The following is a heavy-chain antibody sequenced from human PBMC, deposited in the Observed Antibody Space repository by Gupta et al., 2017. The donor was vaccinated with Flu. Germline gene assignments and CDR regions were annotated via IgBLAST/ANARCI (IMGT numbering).Heavy chain of an antibody. D-gene: IGHD3-3*01. V-gene: IGHV3-23*01. CDR1: AFTFINYA. J-gene: IGHJ6*03. Sequence: EVQLLVSGGGLVQPGGSLRLSCAASAFTFINYAMSWVRQAPGKGLDWVSTIRGSGSNTYYTDSVKGRFTISRDNSKNTLHLQMNSLRAEDTAVYFCAKGGRKGRFYDFWSGYYMDVWGHGTTVTVSS. CDR3: AKGGRKGRFYDFWSGYYMDV. CDR2: IRGSGSNT.